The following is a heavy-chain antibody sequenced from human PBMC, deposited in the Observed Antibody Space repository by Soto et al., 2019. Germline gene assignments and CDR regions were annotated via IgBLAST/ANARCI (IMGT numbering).Heavy chain of an antibody. CDR2: IKHSGST. CDR1: GGSFSGYY. J-gene: IGHJ5*02. CDR3: ARGRRRLAAAGERYWFDP. V-gene: IGHV4-34*01. Sequence: PSETLSLTCAVYGGSFSGYYWSWIRQPPGKGLEWIGEIKHSGSTNYNPSLKSRVTISVDTSKNQFSLKLSSVTAADTAVYYFARGRRRLAAAGERYWFDPWGQGTLVTVSS. D-gene: IGHD6-13*01.